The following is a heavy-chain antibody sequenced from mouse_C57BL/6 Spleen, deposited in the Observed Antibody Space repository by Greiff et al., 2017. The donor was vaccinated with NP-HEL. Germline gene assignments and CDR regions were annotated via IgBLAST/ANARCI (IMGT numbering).Heavy chain of an antibody. CDR3: ARVYGSSFFDY. J-gene: IGHJ2*01. V-gene: IGHV1-85*01. D-gene: IGHD1-1*01. CDR1: GYTFTSYD. Sequence: QVQLKESGPELVKPGASVKLSCKASGYTFTSYDINWVKQRPGQGLEWIGWIYPRDGSTKYNEKFKGKATLTVDTSSSTAYMELHSLTSEDSAVYFCARVYGSSFFDYWGQGTTLTVSS. CDR2: IYPRDGST.